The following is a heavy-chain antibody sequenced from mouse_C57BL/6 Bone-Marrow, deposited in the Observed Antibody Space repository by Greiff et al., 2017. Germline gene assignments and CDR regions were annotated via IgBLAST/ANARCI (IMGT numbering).Heavy chain of an antibody. D-gene: IGHD3-2*02. Sequence: VQLHQSGAELVMPGASVKLSCKASGYTFTSYWMHWVKQRPGQGLEWIGEIDPSDSYTNYNQKFKGKSTLTVDKSSSTAYMQLSSLTSEDSAVYYCARESSGYAMDYWGQGTSVTVSS. J-gene: IGHJ4*01. CDR3: ARESSGYAMDY. V-gene: IGHV1-69*01. CDR1: GYTFTSYW. CDR2: IDPSDSYT.